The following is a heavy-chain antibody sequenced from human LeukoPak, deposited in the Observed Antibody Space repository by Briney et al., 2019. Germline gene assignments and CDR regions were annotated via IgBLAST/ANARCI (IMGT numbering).Heavy chain of an antibody. J-gene: IGHJ4*02. CDR1: GFIYSSYA. D-gene: IGHD3-10*01. CDR3: ANGGSGLDYFDY. V-gene: IGHV3-23*01. CDR2: ISYSGGST. Sequence: PGGSLRLSCAGSGFIYSSYAMSWVRQAPGKGLEWVSTISYSGGSTYYAASVKGRFTISRDNSKNTLYLQMNSLRAEDTAVYYCANGGSGLDYFDYWGQGTLVTVSS.